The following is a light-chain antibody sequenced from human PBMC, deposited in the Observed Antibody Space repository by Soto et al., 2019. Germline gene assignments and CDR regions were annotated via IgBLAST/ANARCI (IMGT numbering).Light chain of an antibody. CDR3: SSYTSSSLNVV. CDR1: SSDVGGYNY. J-gene: IGLJ2*01. V-gene: IGLV2-14*01. Sequence: QSALTQPASVSGSPGQSITISCTGTSSDVGGYNYISWYQQHPGKAPKLMIYDVNNRPSGVSNRFSRSKSGNTASLTISGLQAEDEADYYCSSYTSSSLNVVFGGGTQLTVL. CDR2: DVN.